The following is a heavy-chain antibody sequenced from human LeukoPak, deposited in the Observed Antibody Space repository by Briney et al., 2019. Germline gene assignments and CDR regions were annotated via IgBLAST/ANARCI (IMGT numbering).Heavy chain of an antibody. D-gene: IGHD6-13*01. CDR1: GGSISSSSYY. V-gene: IGHV4-39*07. Sequence: SETLSLTCTVSGGSISSSSYYWGWIRQPPGKGLEWIGEINHSGSTNYNPSLKSRVTISVDTSKNQFSLKLSSVTAADTAVYYCARGRSGLYSSPYYYYYYYMDVWGKGTTVTVSS. J-gene: IGHJ6*03. CDR3: ARGRSGLYSSPYYYYYYYMDV. CDR2: INHSGST.